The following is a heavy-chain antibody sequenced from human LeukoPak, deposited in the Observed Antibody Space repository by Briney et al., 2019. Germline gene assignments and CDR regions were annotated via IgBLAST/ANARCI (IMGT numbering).Heavy chain of an antibody. D-gene: IGHD2-15*01. CDR3: ARENCSGGSCYSIYYYYYMDV. CDR2: IYNSGST. V-gene: IGHV4-59*12. Sequence: SETLSLTCTVSGASISSYYWSWIRQPPGKGLEWIGYIYNSGSTNYNPSLKSRVTISVDTSKNQFSLKLSSVTAADTAVYYCARENCSGGSCYSIYYYYYMDVWGKGTTVTVSS. J-gene: IGHJ6*03. CDR1: GASISSYY.